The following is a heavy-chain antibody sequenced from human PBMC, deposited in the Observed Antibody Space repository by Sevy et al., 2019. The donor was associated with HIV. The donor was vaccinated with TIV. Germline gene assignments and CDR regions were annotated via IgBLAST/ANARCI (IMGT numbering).Heavy chain of an antibody. J-gene: IGHJ5*02. D-gene: IGHD2-15*01. CDR1: GYSFTSYW. Sequence: GESLKISCKGSGYSFTSYWIGWVRQMPGKGLEWMGIIYPGDTDTRDSPSFQGQVTISADKSISTAYLQESSLKASDTAMYYCAGHPRDGGFCSGGSCQNWFDPWGQGTLVTVSS. CDR2: IYPGDTDT. CDR3: AGHPRDGGFCSGGSCQNWFDP. V-gene: IGHV5-51*01.